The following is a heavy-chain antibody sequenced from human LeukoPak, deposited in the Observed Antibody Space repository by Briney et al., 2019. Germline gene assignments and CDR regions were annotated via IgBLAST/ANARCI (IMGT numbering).Heavy chain of an antibody. D-gene: IGHD6-13*01. Sequence: GGSLRLSCAASGFTFSSYGMHWVRQAPGKGLEWVAVISYDGSNKYYADSVKGRFTISRDNSKNTLYLQMNSPRAEDTAVYYCAKTIAAAGLDFTGDAFDIWGQGTMVTVSS. CDR3: AKTIAAAGLDFTGDAFDI. J-gene: IGHJ3*02. V-gene: IGHV3-30*18. CDR2: ISYDGSNK. CDR1: GFTFSSYG.